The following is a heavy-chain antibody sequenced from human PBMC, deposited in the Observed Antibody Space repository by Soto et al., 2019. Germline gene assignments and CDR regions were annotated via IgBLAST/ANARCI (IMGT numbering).Heavy chain of an antibody. J-gene: IGHJ6*02. V-gene: IGHV3-23*01. CDR2: VSGGGTT. Sequence: ELQLLESGGGLVQPGGSLRLSCAASGFTFRSYAMTWVRQAPGKGLEWVSAVSGGGTTYYADSVTGRFTISRDNSKSTLYLQMNSLRAEDTAVYYCARGRGYSGDDHYYYFDMDVWGQGTTVTVSS. CDR1: GFTFRSYA. CDR3: ARGRGYSGDDHYYYFDMDV. D-gene: IGHD5-12*01.